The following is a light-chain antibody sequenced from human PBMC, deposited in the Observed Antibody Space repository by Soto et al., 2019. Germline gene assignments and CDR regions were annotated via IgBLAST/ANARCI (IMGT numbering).Light chain of an antibody. Sequence: EIVLTQSPATLSLSPGERATLSCMASQSVRFYLAWYQQRPGQAPRLLIYDASRRATGIPDRFSGSGSGADFTLTISSLEPEDFAVYYCQQRSSWPITFGQGTRLEIK. V-gene: IGKV3-11*01. CDR3: QQRSSWPIT. CDR1: QSVRFY. J-gene: IGKJ5*01. CDR2: DAS.